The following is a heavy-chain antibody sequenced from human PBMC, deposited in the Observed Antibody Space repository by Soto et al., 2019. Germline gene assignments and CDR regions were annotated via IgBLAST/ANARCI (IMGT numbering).Heavy chain of an antibody. Sequence: QVQLQQWGAGLLKPSETLSLTCAVYGGSFSGYYWSCMRHPPGKGLEWIGEINHSGSTNYNQSLKRRVTLAVDTSNNQFALKLSSVTAADTAVYYCARPTDTAMEHFDYWGQGTLVTVSS. CDR2: INHSGST. CDR1: GGSFSGYY. J-gene: IGHJ4*02. D-gene: IGHD5-18*01. V-gene: IGHV4-34*01. CDR3: ARPTDTAMEHFDY.